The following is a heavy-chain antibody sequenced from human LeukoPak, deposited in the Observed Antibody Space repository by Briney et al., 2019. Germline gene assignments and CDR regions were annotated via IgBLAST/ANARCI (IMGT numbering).Heavy chain of an antibody. CDR3: ATVGDSSGYYHPFDY. Sequence: GASVKVSFKVSGYTLTELSMHWVRQAPGKGLEWMGGFDPEDGETIYAQKFQGRVTMTEDTSTDTAYMELSSLRSEDTAVYYCATVGDSSGYYHPFDYWGQGTLVTVSS. D-gene: IGHD3-22*01. J-gene: IGHJ4*02. CDR2: FDPEDGET. V-gene: IGHV1-24*01. CDR1: GYTLTELS.